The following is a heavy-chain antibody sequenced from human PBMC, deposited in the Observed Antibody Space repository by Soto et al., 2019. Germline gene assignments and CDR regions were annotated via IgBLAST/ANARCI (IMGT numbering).Heavy chain of an antibody. Sequence: SQTLSLTCAISGDSVSSNSAAWNWIRQSPSRGLEWLGRTYYRSKWYNDYAVSVKSRITINPDTSKNQFSLQLNSVTPEDTAVYYCARDELSSSWHSDAFDIWGQGTMVTVSS. CDR1: GDSVSSNSAA. CDR2: TYYRSKWYN. D-gene: IGHD6-13*01. J-gene: IGHJ3*02. V-gene: IGHV6-1*01. CDR3: ARDELSSSWHSDAFDI.